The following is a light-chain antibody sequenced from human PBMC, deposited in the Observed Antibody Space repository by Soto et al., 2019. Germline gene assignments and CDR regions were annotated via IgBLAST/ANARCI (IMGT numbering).Light chain of an antibody. Sequence: EIVMTQSPASLSVSPGDGATLSCWASQSVASNVAWYQQKPGQGPRLLIHGASTRAAGVPARFSGSGSGTDFTPTITGLQSEDCAVYYCQQYHNWPPQYTFSQGTELQIK. CDR2: GAS. V-gene: IGKV3-15*01. CDR3: QQYHNWPPQYT. CDR1: QSVASN. J-gene: IGKJ2*01.